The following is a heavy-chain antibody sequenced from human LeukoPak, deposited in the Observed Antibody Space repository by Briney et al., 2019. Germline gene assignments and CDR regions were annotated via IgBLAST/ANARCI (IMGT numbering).Heavy chain of an antibody. CDR3: ARDYWWNYDY. CDR1: GFTFSSYA. V-gene: IGHV3-30-3*01. Sequence: GRSLRLSCAASGFTFSSYAMHWVRQAPGKGLEWVAVISKDGSDKYYPGSVRGRFTISRDNSKNTIYLQMDSLRAEDTAIYYCARDYWWNYDYWGQGTLVTASS. CDR2: ISKDGSDK. J-gene: IGHJ4*02. D-gene: IGHD1-7*01.